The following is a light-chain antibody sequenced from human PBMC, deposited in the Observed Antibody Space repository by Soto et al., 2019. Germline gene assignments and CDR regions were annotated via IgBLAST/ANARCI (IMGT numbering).Light chain of an antibody. J-gene: IGKJ4*01. CDR2: WAS. V-gene: IGKV4-1*01. CDR1: QSVLYSSNNKNH. Sequence: DIVMTQSPDSLAVSLGERATINCKSSQSVLYSSNNKNHLAWYQQKPGQPPKLLIYWASTRESGVPDRFSGSGYGTDFTLAISSLQAEDVAVYYCQQYYGTPVFGWGTKVEIK. CDR3: QQYYGTPV.